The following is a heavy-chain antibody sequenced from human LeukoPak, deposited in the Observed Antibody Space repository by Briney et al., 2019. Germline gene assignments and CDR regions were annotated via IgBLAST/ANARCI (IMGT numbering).Heavy chain of an antibody. D-gene: IGHD6-19*01. CDR2: IYYSGST. Sequence: SETLSLTCTVSGGSISSYYWSWIRQPPGKGLEWIGSIYYSGSTYYNPSLKSRVTISVDTSKNQFSLKLSSVTAADTAVYYCARHPRIAVAGLDYWGQGTLVTVSS. CDR1: GGSISSYY. V-gene: IGHV4-59*05. CDR3: ARHPRIAVAGLDY. J-gene: IGHJ4*02.